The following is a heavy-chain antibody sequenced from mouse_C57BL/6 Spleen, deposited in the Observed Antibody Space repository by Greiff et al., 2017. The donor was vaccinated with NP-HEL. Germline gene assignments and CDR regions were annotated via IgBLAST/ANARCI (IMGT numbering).Heavy chain of an antibody. D-gene: IGHD2-2*01. Sequence: VQLVESGAELVRPGASVTLSCKASGYTFTDYEMHWVKQTPVHGLEWIGAIDPETGGTAYNQKFKGKAILTADKSSSTAYMELRSLTSEDSAVYYCTFYGYRDYWGQGTTLTVSS. J-gene: IGHJ2*01. CDR3: TFYGYRDY. V-gene: IGHV1-15*01. CDR1: GYTFTDYE. CDR2: IDPETGGT.